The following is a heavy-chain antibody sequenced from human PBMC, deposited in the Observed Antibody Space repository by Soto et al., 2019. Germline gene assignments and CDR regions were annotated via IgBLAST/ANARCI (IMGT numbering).Heavy chain of an antibody. CDR2: INPNSGGT. V-gene: IGHV1-2*04. CDR3: AREALSIITGTRGWFDP. CDR1: GYTFTGYY. D-gene: IGHD1-7*01. Sequence: ASVKVSCKASGYTFTGYYMHWVLQAPGQGLEWMGWINPNSGGTNYAQKFQGWVTMTRDTSISTAYMELSRLRSDDTAVYYCAREALSIITGTRGWFDPWGQGTLVTVSS. J-gene: IGHJ5*02.